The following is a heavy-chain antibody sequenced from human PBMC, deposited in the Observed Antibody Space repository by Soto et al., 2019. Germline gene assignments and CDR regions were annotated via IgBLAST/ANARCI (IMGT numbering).Heavy chain of an antibody. CDR2: IYSGGST. CDR3: ARGMGGAARRRGSDIEYYGMDV. V-gene: IGHV3-53*01. J-gene: IGHJ6*02. Sequence: GGSLRLSCAASGFTVSSNYMSWVRQAPGKGLEWVSVIYSGGSTYYADSVKGRFTISRDNSKNTLYLQMNSLRAEDTAVYYCARGMGGAARRRGSDIEYYGMDVWGQGTTVTVSS. CDR1: GFTVSSNY. D-gene: IGHD6-6*01.